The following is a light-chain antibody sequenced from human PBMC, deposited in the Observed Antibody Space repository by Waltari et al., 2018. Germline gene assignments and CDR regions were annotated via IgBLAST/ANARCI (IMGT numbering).Light chain of an antibody. CDR1: QDIRNS. Sequence: DIQMTQSPSSLSESVVDRVTITCRASQDIRNSLAWFQQKPVKAPKSLIYAASSVESGVPSTFSGSGSGTDFTLTISSLQPEDFATYGCQQYNSYPRTFGGGTKVEIK. V-gene: IGKV1-16*01. CDR3: QQYNSYPRT. CDR2: AAS. J-gene: IGKJ4*01.